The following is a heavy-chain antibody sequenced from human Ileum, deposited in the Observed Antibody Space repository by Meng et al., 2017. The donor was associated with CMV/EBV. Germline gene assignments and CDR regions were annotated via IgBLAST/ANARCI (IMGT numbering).Heavy chain of an antibody. CDR2: ISPDGSSK. D-gene: IGHD5-24*01. V-gene: IGHV3-74*01. CDR3: ARGADGYGNFDY. Sequence: WAAYRLTVSTYGMQWDSKVPGKGLEWVTRISPDGSSKYYADFLKGRFTISRDNGKNTLYLQINSLRAEDTALYYCARGADGYGNFDYWGQGTLVTVSS. CDR1: RLTVSTYG. J-gene: IGHJ4*02.